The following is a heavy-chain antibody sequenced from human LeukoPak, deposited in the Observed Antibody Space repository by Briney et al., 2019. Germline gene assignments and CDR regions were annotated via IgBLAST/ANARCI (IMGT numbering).Heavy chain of an antibody. CDR1: GFTFSSYG. CDR3: AKDRTKNWNQFDY. J-gene: IGHJ4*02. CDR2: ISYDGSNK. Sequence: GRSLRLSCAASGFTFSSYGMHWVRQAPGKGLEWVAFISYDGSNKYSADSVKGRFTISRDSSKYTLYLQMNSLRAEDTAAYYCAKDRTKNWNQFDYWGQGTLVTVSS. V-gene: IGHV3-30*18. D-gene: IGHD1-1*01.